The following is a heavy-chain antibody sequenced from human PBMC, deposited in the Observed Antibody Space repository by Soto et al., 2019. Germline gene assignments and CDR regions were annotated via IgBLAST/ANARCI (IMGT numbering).Heavy chain of an antibody. CDR3: AKDQRGSNYGYFQY. CDR2: ISSDGNKK. V-gene: IGHV3-30*18. Sequence: QVQLVESGGGVVQPGRSLRLSCAASGFTLSSYGMHWVRQAPGKGLEWVTLISSDGNKKYYGDSVQGRFTISRDNSKNTLYLEMDSLRPEDTAIYYCAKDQRGSNYGYFQYWGQGTLVTVSS. D-gene: IGHD4-4*01. CDR1: GFTLSSYG. J-gene: IGHJ1*01.